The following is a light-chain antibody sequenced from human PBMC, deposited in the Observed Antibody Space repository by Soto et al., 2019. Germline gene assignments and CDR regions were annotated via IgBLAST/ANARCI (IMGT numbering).Light chain of an antibody. Sequence: QSALTQPASVSGSPGQSITISCTGTSSDVGGYNYVSWYQQHPGKAPKLMIYDVSNRTSGVSNRFSGSKSGNTASLTISGLQAEADADYYCSSYTSSSTRVFGGGTKLTV. CDR2: DVS. J-gene: IGLJ2*01. CDR3: SSYTSSSTRV. V-gene: IGLV2-14*01. CDR1: SSDVGGYNY.